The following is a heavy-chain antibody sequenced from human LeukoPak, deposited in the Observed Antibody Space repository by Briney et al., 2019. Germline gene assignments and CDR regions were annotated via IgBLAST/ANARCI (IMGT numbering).Heavy chain of an antibody. D-gene: IGHD1-1*01. CDR2: ISGSGGST. Sequence: GGSLRLSCAASGFTFSSYAMSWVRQAPGKGLEWVSAISGSGGSTYYADSVKGRFTISRDNSKNTLYLQMNSLRAEDTAVYYCAKDVGTQLPYYYYSMDVWGQGTTVTVSS. CDR3: AKDVGTQLPYYYYSMDV. V-gene: IGHV3-23*01. J-gene: IGHJ6*02. CDR1: GFTFSSYA.